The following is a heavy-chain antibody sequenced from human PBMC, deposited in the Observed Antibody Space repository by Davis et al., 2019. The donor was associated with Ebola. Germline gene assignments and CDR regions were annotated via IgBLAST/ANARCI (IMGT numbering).Heavy chain of an antibody. V-gene: IGHV3-7*01. Sequence: GESLKISCAGSGFTFSSYSMSWVRQAPGKGLEWVANIKEDGSEKYYVDSVKGRFTISRDNAKNSLYLQMSSLRAEDTAVYYCARDMGLLWFGELASPYYYYMDVWGKGTTVTVSS. J-gene: IGHJ6*03. CDR1: GFTFSSYS. D-gene: IGHD3-10*01. CDR3: ARDMGLLWFGELASPYYYYMDV. CDR2: IKEDGSEK.